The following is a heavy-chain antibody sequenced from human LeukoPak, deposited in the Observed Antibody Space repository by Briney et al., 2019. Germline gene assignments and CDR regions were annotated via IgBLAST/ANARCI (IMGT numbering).Heavy chain of an antibody. CDR1: GFTVSSNY. CDR3: ARDSQYYYGSGDYFDY. CDR2: IYSGGST. Sequence: PGRSLRLSCAASGFTVSSNYMSWVRQAPGKGLEWVSVIYSGGSTYYADSVKGRFTISRDNSKNTLYLQMNSLRAEDTAVYYCARDSQYYYGSGDYFDYWGQGTLVTVSS. J-gene: IGHJ4*02. V-gene: IGHV3-66*01. D-gene: IGHD3-10*01.